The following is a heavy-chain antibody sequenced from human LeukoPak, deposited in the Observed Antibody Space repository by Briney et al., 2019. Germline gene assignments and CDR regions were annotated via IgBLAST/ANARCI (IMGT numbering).Heavy chain of an antibody. CDR2: IGGSGGST. J-gene: IGHJ4*02. V-gene: IGHV3-23*01. CDR3: AKDYSGDFWSGYFPQYYFDY. CDR1: GFTFSSYA. D-gene: IGHD3-3*01. Sequence: GGSLRLSCAASGFTFSSYAMSWVRQAPGKGLEWVSAIGGSGGSTYYADSVKGRFTISRDNSKNTLYLQMNSLRAEDTAVYYCAKDYSGDFWSGYFPQYYFDYWGQGTLVTVSS.